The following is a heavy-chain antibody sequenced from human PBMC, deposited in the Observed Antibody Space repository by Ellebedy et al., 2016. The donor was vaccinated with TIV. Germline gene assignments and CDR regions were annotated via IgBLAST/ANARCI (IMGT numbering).Heavy chain of an antibody. CDR2: ISSSGSTI. CDR3: ASLRILVDP. V-gene: IGHV3-48*04. J-gene: IGHJ5*02. D-gene: IGHD2-15*01. CDR1: GFTFSSYW. Sequence: GESLKISCAASGFTFSSYWMNWVRQAPGKGLEWVSYISSSGSTIYYADSVKDRFTISRDNAKNSLYLQMNSLRAEDTAVYYCASLRILVDPWGQGTLVTVSS.